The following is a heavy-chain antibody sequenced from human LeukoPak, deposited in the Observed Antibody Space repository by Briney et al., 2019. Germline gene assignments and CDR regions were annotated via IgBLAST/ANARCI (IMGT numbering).Heavy chain of an antibody. V-gene: IGHV4-59*01. D-gene: IGHD5-12*01. Sequence: SETLSLTCTVSGASISRYFWNRIRQPPGKELEWIGYISSGGSTNYNPSLKSRVTISIDTSKNQFSLKLTSATAADTAVHYCARGDDYKSTLFDYWGQGTLVTVSS. CDR1: GASISRYF. CDR3: ARGDDYKSTLFDY. CDR2: ISSGGST. J-gene: IGHJ4*02.